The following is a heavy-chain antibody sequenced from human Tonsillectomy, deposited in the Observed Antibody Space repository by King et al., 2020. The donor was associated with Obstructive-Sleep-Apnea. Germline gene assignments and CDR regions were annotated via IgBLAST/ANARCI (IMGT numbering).Heavy chain of an antibody. CDR3: ARGGIVAPWQGYYFDH. J-gene: IGHJ4*02. Sequence: ELQLQESGGRLVKPGGSLRLSCVASGLPFSNYDMNWVRQAPGKGLEWVASITSTGKTIYYADSGKGRFTISRDNADNSLSLQMNSLRAEDTAVYYCARGGIVAPWQGYYFDHWGQGTFVTVSS. D-gene: IGHD5-12*01. CDR1: GLPFSNYD. CDR2: ITSTGKTI. V-gene: IGHV3-48*03.